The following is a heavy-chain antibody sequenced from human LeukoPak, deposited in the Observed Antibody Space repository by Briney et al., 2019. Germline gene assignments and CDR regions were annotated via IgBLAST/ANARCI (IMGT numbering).Heavy chain of an antibody. V-gene: IGHV4-59*08. Sequence: PSETLSLTCTVSGGSISSYYWSWIRRPPGKGLEWIGYIYYSGSTNYNPSLKSRVTISVDTSKNQFSLKLSSVTAADTAVYYCARQILTGPYYYYYYGMDVWGQGTTVTVSS. J-gene: IGHJ6*02. CDR2: IYYSGST. CDR1: GGSISSYY. D-gene: IGHD3-9*01. CDR3: ARQILTGPYYYYYYGMDV.